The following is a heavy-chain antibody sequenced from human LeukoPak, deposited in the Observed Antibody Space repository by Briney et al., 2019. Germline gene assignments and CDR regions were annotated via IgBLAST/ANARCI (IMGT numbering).Heavy chain of an antibody. J-gene: IGHJ3*02. CDR3: ARGTKEDCSSSSCDWGDAFAI. V-gene: IGHV1-69*01. CDR1: GGTFISYA. D-gene: IGHD2-2*01. Sequence: GSSVKVSCKASGGTFISYAISWVRQAPGQGLEWMGGIIPLFGTADYIQKFQGRVTITADESTNTAYMELSSLRSEDTAVYYCARGTKEDCSSSSCDWGDAFAIWGQGTMVTVSS. CDR2: IIPLFGTA.